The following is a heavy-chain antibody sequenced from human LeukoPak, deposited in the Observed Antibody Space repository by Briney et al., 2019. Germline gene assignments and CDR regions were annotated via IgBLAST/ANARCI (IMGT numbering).Heavy chain of an antibody. D-gene: IGHD2-2*01. CDR2: INHSGST. V-gene: IGHV4-34*01. Sequence: SETLSLTCAVYGGSFSGYYWSWIRQPPGKGLEWIGEINHSGSTNYNPSLKSRVTISVDTSKNQFSLKLSSVTAVDTAVYYCARGLPSRSTRYYYYYGMDVWGQGTTVTVSS. CDR1: GGSFSGYY. J-gene: IGHJ6*02. CDR3: ARGLPSRSTRYYYYYGMDV.